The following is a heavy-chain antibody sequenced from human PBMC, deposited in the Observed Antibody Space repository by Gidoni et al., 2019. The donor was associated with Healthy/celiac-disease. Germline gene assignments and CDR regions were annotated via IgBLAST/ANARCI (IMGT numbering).Heavy chain of an antibody. J-gene: IGHJ3*02. CDR3: ARDGELLWFGELSDAFDI. V-gene: IGHV3-21*01. D-gene: IGHD3-10*01. CDR1: GFTFSSYS. CDR2: ISSSSSYI. Sequence: EVQLVESGGGLVKPGGSLRLSCAASGFTFSSYSMNWVRQAPGKGLEWVSSISSSSSYIYYADSVKGRFTISRDNAKNSLYLQMNSLRAEDTAVYYCARDGELLWFGELSDAFDIWGQGTMVTVSS.